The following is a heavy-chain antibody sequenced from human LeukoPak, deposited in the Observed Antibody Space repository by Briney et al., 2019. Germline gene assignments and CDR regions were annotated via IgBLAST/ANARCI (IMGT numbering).Heavy chain of an antibody. CDR1: GFTFSSYA. D-gene: IGHD2-8*01. CDR2: ISDSGDYT. J-gene: IGHJ4*02. CDR3: AKDTYIGKYCTNGVCSPFDY. V-gene: IGHV3-23*01. Sequence: GGSLTLSCAGSGFTFSSYAMSWVRQAPGQGLEWVSVISDSGDYTSYADSVRGRFTISRDNSRNTLYLQMISLRPEDTAVYYCAKDTYIGKYCTNGVCSPFDYWGQGTLVTVSS.